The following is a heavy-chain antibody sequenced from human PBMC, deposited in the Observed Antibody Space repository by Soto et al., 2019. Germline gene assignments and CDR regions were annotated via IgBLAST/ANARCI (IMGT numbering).Heavy chain of an antibody. V-gene: IGHV4-34*01. CDR3: ARYSRYGDFDY. D-gene: IGHD5-12*01. CDR1: GVSFSGYY. CDR2: INHSGST. J-gene: IGHJ4*02. Sequence: PSETLSLTCAVYGVSFSGYYGNWIRQPPGKGLEGIGEINHSGSTNYNPSLKSRFTISVDPSKNRFSLKLSSVTAADTAVYYCARYSRYGDFDYWGQGTLVTVSS.